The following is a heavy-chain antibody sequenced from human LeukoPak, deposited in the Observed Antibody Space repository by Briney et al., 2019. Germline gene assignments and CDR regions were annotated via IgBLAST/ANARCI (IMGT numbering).Heavy chain of an antibody. V-gene: IGHV6-1*01. J-gene: IGHJ4*02. CDR3: ARGSSRFYYYDSSGYSHAFDY. CDR2: TYYRSKWYT. D-gene: IGHD3-22*01. Sequence: RSQTLSLTCAISGDSVSSNSAAWNWVRQSPSRGLEWLGRTYYRSKWYTDYAESVKSRITINPDTSKNQFSLQVNSVTPEDTAVYYCARGSSRFYYYDSSGYSHAFDYWGQGILVTVSS. CDR1: GDSVSSNSAA.